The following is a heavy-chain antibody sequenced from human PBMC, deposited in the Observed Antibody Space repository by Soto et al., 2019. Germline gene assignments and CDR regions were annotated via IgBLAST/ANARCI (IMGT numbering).Heavy chain of an antibody. D-gene: IGHD7-27*01. V-gene: IGHV3-30-3*01. J-gene: IGHJ6*02. CDR1: GFTFSSYA. CDR3: ARTNWGPYYYYGMDV. Sequence: GGSLRLSCAASGFTFSSYAMHWVRQAPGKGLEWVAVISYDGSNKYYADSVKGRFTISRDNSKNTLYLQMNSLRAEDTAVYYCARTNWGPYYYYGMDVWGQGTTVTVSS. CDR2: ISYDGSNK.